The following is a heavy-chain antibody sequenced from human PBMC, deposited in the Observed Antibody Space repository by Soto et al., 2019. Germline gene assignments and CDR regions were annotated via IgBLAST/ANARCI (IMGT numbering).Heavy chain of an antibody. V-gene: IGHV3-48*02. J-gene: IGHJ6*02. CDR3: ARDSQPSIAAAGTDYYYYYGMDV. CDR1: GFTFSSYN. D-gene: IGHD6-13*01. CDR2: ISSSSSTI. Sequence: GGSLRLSCAASGFTFSSYNMNWVRQAPGKGLEWVSYISSSSSTIYYADSVKGRFTISRDNAKNSLYLQMNSLRDEDTAVYYCARDSQPSIAAAGTDYYYYYGMDVWGQGTTVTVSS.